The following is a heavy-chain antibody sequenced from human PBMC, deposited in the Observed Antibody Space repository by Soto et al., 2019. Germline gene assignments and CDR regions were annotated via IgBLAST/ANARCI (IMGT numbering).Heavy chain of an antibody. CDR1: GFTFSAYW. CDR2: IKTDGSEK. J-gene: IGHJ6*02. CDR3: ARPIRGSPEDV. Sequence: EVQLVESGGGLVQPGGSLRLSCAASGFTFSAYWMGWVRQAPGTGLQWVATIKTDGSEKYYVDSVTGRFTISRDNDKNSLYLQLNTLRAEETGVYYCARPIRGSPEDVWGQGTTVTVSS. V-gene: IGHV3-7*05. D-gene: IGHD1-20*01.